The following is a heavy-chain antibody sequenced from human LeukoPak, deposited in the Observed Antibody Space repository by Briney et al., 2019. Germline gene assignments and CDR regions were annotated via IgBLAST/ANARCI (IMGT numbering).Heavy chain of an antibody. V-gene: IGHV4-59*01. CDR2: IYYSGST. CDR1: GGSISSYY. CDR3: ARDGRGYSGYDSEYNWFDP. D-gene: IGHD5-12*01. J-gene: IGHJ5*02. Sequence: SETLSLTCTVSGGSISSYYWSGIRQPPGKGLEWIGYIYYSGSTNYNPSLKSRVTISVDTSKNQFSLKLSSVTAADTAVYYCARDGRGYSGYDSEYNWFDPWGQGTLVTVTS.